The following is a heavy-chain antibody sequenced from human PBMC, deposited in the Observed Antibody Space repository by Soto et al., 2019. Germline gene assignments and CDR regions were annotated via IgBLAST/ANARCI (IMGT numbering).Heavy chain of an antibody. V-gene: IGHV4-31*03. CDR3: ASWRTVTTPPEYYGMDV. J-gene: IGHJ6*02. D-gene: IGHD4-17*01. CDR1: GCSISSGGYY. Sequence: PSETLSLTCPVSGCSISSGGYYWSWIRQHPGKGLEWIGYIYYSGSTYYNPSLKSRVTISVDTSKNQFSLKLSSVTAADTAVYYCASWRTVTTPPEYYGMDVWGQGTTVTVSS. CDR2: IYYSGST.